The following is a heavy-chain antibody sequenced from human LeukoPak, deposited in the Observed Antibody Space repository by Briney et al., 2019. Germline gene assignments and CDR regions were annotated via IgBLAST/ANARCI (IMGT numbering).Heavy chain of an antibody. Sequence: ASVKVSCKASGGTFSSYAISWVRQAPGQGLEWMGGIIPIFGTANYAQKFQGRVTITADESTSTAYMELSSLRSEDTAVYYCARGGLRFYCSGGSCYLNWFDPRGQGTLVTVSS. CDR2: IIPIFGTA. CDR3: ARGGLRFYCSGGSCYLNWFDP. V-gene: IGHV1-69*13. CDR1: GGTFSSYA. D-gene: IGHD2-15*01. J-gene: IGHJ5*02.